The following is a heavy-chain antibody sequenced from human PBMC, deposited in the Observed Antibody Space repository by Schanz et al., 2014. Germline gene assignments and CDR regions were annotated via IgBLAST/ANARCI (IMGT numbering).Heavy chain of an antibody. CDR1: GYTFISYG. D-gene: IGHD3-3*01. CDR3: ARESVSRTRLFDP. Sequence: QVQLVQSGGEVKKPGASVKVTCKTSGYTFISYGVAWVRQAPGQGLEWMGRISPSSGGTNYAQNFQGRVTMTKDTSINTVYMELSTLTSDDTAVYYCARESVSRTRLFDPWGQGTLVTVSS. V-gene: IGHV1-2*06. J-gene: IGHJ5*02. CDR2: ISPSSGGT.